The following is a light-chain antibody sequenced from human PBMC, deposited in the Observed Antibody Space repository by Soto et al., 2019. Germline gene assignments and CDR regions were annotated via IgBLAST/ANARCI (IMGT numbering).Light chain of an antibody. CDR3: SSYTASATRV. J-gene: IGLJ1*01. Sequence: QSALTQPASVSGSPGQSITFSCTGTSSDVGDYNYVSWYQQHPGKAPKAIIYEVSKRPSGVSTRFSGSKSGNTASLTISGLQAEDEANYYCSSYTASATRVFGTGTKVTVL. CDR1: SSDVGDYNY. V-gene: IGLV2-14*01. CDR2: EVS.